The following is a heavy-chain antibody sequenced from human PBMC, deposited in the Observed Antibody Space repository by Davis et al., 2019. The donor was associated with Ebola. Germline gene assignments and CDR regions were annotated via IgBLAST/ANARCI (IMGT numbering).Heavy chain of an antibody. CDR2: IYYSGST. CDR1: GGSISSGGYY. V-gene: IGHV4-61*08. D-gene: IGHD6-19*01. Sequence: GSLRLSCTVSGGSISSGGYYWSWIRQPPGKGLEWIGYIYYSGSTNYNPSLKSRVTISVDTSKNQFSLKLSSVTAADTAVYYCARDFSGSNGIWGQGTLVTVSS. J-gene: IGHJ4*02. CDR3: ARDFSGSNGI.